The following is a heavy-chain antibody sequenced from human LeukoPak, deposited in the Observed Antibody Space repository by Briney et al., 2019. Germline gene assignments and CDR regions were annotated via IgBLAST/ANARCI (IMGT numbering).Heavy chain of an antibody. Sequence: GGSLRLSCAASGFTFSSYAMSWVRQAPGKGLEWVSAISGSGGTTYYADSVKGRFTISRDNSKNTLYLQVNSLRVEDTAVYYCAKARVTGTTTLAYWGQETLVTVSS. J-gene: IGHJ4*02. D-gene: IGHD1-7*01. V-gene: IGHV3-23*01. CDR2: ISGSGGTT. CDR1: GFTFSSYA. CDR3: AKARVTGTTTLAY.